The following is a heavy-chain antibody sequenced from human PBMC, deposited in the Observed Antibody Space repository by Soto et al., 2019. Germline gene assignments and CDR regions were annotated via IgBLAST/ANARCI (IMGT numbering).Heavy chain of an antibody. V-gene: IGHV3-49*03. J-gene: IGHJ4*02. Sequence: EVYLVESGGGLVEPGRSLRLSCTGSGFPFGDFLMSWFRQAPGKGMEWVGFIRSQPYGGTAEYAASVRGRFTISRDDSKGIAYLQMKSLQTEESGASYCIGRFPFWGQGTLVTVSS. CDR2: IRSQPYGGTA. CDR1: GFPFGDFL. D-gene: IGHD3-10*01. CDR3: IGRFPF.